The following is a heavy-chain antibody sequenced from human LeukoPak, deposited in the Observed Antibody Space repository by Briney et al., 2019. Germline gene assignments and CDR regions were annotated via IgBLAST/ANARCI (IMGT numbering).Heavy chain of an antibody. CDR1: GGSINSYY. D-gene: IGHD6-6*01. CDR3: ASRLDSSSSFDY. J-gene: IGHJ4*02. V-gene: IGHV4-59*12. CDR2: IYYSGST. Sequence: SETLSLTCTVSGGSINSYYWSWIRQPPGKGLEWIGYIYYSGSTNYNPSLKSRVTISVDTSKNQFSLKLSSVTAADTAVYYCASRLDSSSSFDYWGQGTLVTVSS.